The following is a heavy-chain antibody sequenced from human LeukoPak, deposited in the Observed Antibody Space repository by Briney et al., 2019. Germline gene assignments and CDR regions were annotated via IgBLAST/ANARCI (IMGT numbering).Heavy chain of an antibody. CDR2: INHSGST. D-gene: IGHD5-24*01. J-gene: IGHJ4*02. Sequence: PSETLSLTCAVYGGSFSGYYWSWIRQPPGKGLEWIGEINHSGSTNYNPSLKSRVTISVDTSKNQFSLKLSSVTAADTAVYYCARVGRWLQLNFDYWGQGTLVTVSS. CDR1: GGSFSGYY. V-gene: IGHV4-34*01. CDR3: ARVGRWLQLNFDY.